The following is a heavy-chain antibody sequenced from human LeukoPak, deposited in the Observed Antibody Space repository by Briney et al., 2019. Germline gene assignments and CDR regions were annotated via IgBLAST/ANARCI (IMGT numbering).Heavy chain of an antibody. CDR3: AKSQVTGWYDFDY. V-gene: IGHV3-23*01. D-gene: IGHD6-19*01. CDR1: GFTFSSYA. J-gene: IGHJ4*02. Sequence: QPGGSLRLSCAASGFTFSSYAMSWVRQAPGKGLEWVSAISGSGGSTYYADSVKGRFTISRDNSKSTLNLQMNSLRPEDTAVYYCAKSQVTGWYDFDYWGQGTLVIVSS. CDR2: ISGSGGST.